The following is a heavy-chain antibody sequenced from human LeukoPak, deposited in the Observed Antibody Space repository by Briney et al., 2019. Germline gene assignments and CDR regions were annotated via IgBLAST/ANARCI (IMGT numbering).Heavy chain of an antibody. J-gene: IGHJ4*02. CDR1: GFTFSSYS. CDR2: ISSSSKTI. D-gene: IGHD6-13*01. V-gene: IGHV3-48*04. CDR3: ARDGQPFDS. Sequence: GGSLRLSCAASGFTFSSYSMNWVRQAPGKGLEWVAYISSSSKTIYYADSVKGRFTISRDNAKTSLSLQMNSLRAEDTAVYYCARDGQPFDSWGQGTLVTVSS.